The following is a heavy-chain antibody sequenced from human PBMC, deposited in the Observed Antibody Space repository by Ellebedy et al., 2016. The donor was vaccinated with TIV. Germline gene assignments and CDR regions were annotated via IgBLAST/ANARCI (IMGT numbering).Heavy chain of an antibody. CDR1: GYSISSGYY. Sequence: SETLSLXXTVSGYSISSGYYWGWIRQPPGKGLEWIGSIYHSGSTYYNPSLKSRVTISVDTSKNQFSLKLSSVTAADTAVYYCARSYDYVWGSYWRQFDPWGQGTLVTVSS. J-gene: IGHJ5*02. D-gene: IGHD3-16*01. V-gene: IGHV4-38-2*02. CDR3: ARSYDYVWGSYWRQFDP. CDR2: IYHSGST.